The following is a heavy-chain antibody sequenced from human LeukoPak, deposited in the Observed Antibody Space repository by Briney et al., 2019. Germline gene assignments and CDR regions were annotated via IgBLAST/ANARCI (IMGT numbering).Heavy chain of an antibody. D-gene: IGHD2-2*01. V-gene: IGHV3-30*04. CDR2: ISHDESSK. CDR1: GFTFRNYA. Sequence: GGSLRLSCAASGFTFRNYAMHWVRQAPGKGLEWVAIISHDESSKKYANSVKGRFTISRDNSKNTLYLQMNSLTTEDTAVYFCVRSSHYFDQWGQGTLVTVSS. CDR3: VRSSHYFDQ. J-gene: IGHJ4*02.